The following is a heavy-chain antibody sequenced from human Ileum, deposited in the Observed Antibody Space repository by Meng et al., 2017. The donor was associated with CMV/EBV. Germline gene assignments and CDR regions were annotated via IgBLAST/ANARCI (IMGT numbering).Heavy chain of an antibody. CDR2: IRYDGSNK. V-gene: IGHV3-30*02. CDR1: GFIFSNHG. CDR3: AKGLNYYDRSGYPY. D-gene: IGHD3-22*01. J-gene: IGHJ4*02. Sequence: GESLKISCAASGFIFSNHGMHWVRQAPGKGLEWVTFIRYDGSNKYYADSVKGRFTISRDDSKNTVYLQMNSLRTEDTAVYYCAKGLNYYDRSGYPYWGQGTLVTSPQ.